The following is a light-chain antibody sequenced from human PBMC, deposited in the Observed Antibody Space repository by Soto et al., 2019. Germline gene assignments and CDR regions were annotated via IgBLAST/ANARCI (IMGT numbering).Light chain of an antibody. CDR2: DAS. Sequence: EIVLKQSPATLSLSPGEGATLSCRSSQTVSNFLAWYLQKPGQAPRLLIYDASKRATGIPARFSGSGSGTDFSLTISSLEPEDFAVYYCQQRYNWPLTFGGGTKVEI. CDR3: QQRYNWPLT. J-gene: IGKJ4*01. V-gene: IGKV3-11*01. CDR1: QTVSNF.